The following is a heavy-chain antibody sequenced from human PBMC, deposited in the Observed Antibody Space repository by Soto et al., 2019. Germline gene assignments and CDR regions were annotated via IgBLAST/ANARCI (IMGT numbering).Heavy chain of an antibody. D-gene: IGHD3-16*01. J-gene: IGHJ4*02. V-gene: IGHV4-59*01. CDR2: IYYSGST. Sequence: QVQLQESGPGLVKPSETLSLTGTVSGGSISSYYWSWIRQPPGKGLEWIGYIYYSGSTNYNPSLKSRVIISGDTSKNQFTLKLSSVTAADTAVYYCARGEVLDYWGQGTLVTVSS. CDR3: ARGEVLDY. CDR1: GGSISSYY.